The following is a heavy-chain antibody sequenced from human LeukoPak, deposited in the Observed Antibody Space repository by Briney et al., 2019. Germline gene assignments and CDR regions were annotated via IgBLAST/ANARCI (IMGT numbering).Heavy chain of an antibody. D-gene: IGHD2-2*02. J-gene: IGHJ5*02. CDR3: ARAENIVVVPAAIFDP. CDR2: INPNSGGT. Sequence: ASVKVSCKASGYTFTGYYMHWVRQAPGQGLEWMGWINPNSGGTNYAQKFQGRVTMTRDTSISTAYMELNRLRSDDTAVYYCARAENIVVVPAAIFDPWGQGTLVTVSS. V-gene: IGHV1-2*02. CDR1: GYTFTGYY.